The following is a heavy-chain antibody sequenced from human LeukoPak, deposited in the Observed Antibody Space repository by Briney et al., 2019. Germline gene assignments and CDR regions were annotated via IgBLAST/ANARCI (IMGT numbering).Heavy chain of an antibody. CDR1: SGSISSYY. D-gene: IGHD4-17*01. V-gene: IGHV4-59*08. Sequence: SETLSLTCTVSSGSISSYYWSWIRQPPGKGLEWIGYIYYSGSTNYNPSLKSRVTISVDTSKNQFSLTLSSVTAADTAVYYCARSTTVTPRYYYGMDVWGQGTTVTVSS. CDR2: IYYSGST. CDR3: ARSTTVTPRYYYGMDV. J-gene: IGHJ6*02.